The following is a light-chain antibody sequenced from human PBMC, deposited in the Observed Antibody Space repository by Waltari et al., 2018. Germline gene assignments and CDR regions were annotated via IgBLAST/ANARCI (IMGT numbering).Light chain of an antibody. Sequence: DIVLTQSPATLSLSPGETATLPCRASQSVTNYLAWYQQKPGQAPRLLIYDISTRATAIPARFNGSGSGTDFTLTISSLEPEDFAVYYCLQRDRWLTFGGGTKVEIK. CDR1: QSVTNY. V-gene: IGKV3-11*01. J-gene: IGKJ4*01. CDR2: DIS. CDR3: LQRDRWLT.